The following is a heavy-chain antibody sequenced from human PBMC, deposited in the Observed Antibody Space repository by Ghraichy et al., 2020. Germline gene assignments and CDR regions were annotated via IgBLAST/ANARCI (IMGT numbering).Heavy chain of an antibody. V-gene: IGHV3-7*01. CDR3: ARDSGLSWFDP. Sequence: GGSLRLSCAASGFTYSDYLMSWVRQAPGKGLEWVATINQDGSEKFSVDSVKGRFAISRDNARTSLFLQMNSLRAEDTAVYYCARDSGLSWFDPWGQGTLVTVSS. D-gene: IGHD3-10*01. CDR2: INQDGSEK. CDR1: GFTYSDYL. J-gene: IGHJ5*02.